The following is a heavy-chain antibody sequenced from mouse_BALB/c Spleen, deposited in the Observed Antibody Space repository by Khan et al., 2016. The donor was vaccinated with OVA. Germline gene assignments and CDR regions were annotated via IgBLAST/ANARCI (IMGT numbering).Heavy chain of an antibody. D-gene: IGHD1-1*01. CDR2: FFPNSGGS. V-gene: IGHV1S29*02. CDR3: GRSGYGWFAF. Sequence: VRLQQSGPEVVKPGASVKISCKASGYTFTDYNLDWVRQRHGKSLEWIGYFFPNSGGSGYNQKFKTKATLTVDISSNTAYMDLRSLTSEDSAVYYCGRSGYGWFAFWGQGTLVTVSA. CDR1: GYTFTDYN. J-gene: IGHJ3*01.